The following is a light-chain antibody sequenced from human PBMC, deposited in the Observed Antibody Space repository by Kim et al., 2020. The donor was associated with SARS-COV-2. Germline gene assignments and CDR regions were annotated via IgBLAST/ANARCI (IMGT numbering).Light chain of an antibody. Sequence: KPVTLSCTGSSGSIASNYVQWYQQRPGSAPTTVIYEDNQRPSGVPDRFSGSIDSSSNSASLTISGLKTEDEADYYCQSYDSSNQKVFGGGTQLTVL. J-gene: IGLJ3*02. V-gene: IGLV6-57*02. CDR2: EDN. CDR1: SGSIASNY. CDR3: QSYDSSNQKV.